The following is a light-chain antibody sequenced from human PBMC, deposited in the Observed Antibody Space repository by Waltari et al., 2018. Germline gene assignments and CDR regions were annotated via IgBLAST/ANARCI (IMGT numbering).Light chain of an antibody. Sequence: DIVVTQSPLSLPVTPGEPASISCRSRQSLLHRHGTNYLDWDLQKPGQSPQLLIYLGSSRGSGVPDRFSGSGSGTDFTLRISRVGAEDVGVYYCMQSLQSLWTFGPGTKVEIK. J-gene: IGKJ1*01. CDR2: LGS. V-gene: IGKV2-28*01. CDR1: QSLLHRHGTNY. CDR3: MQSLQSLWT.